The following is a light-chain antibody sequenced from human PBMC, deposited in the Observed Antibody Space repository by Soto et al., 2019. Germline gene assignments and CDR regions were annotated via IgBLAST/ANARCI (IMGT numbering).Light chain of an antibody. Sequence: QSALTQPASVSGSPGQWTTISCTGTTSDVGGYNYVSWYQQHPGKAPKLMIYEVSNRPSGVSNRFSGSKSGNTASLTISGLQAEDEADYYCSSYTSSSTLYVFGTGTKLTVL. CDR1: TSDVGGYNY. CDR3: SSYTSSSTLYV. V-gene: IGLV2-14*01. J-gene: IGLJ1*01. CDR2: EVS.